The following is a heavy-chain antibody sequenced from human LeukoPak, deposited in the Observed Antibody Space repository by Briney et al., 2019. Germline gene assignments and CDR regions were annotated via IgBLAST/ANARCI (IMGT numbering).Heavy chain of an antibody. CDR2: IIPIFGIA. J-gene: IGHJ4*02. D-gene: IGHD3-10*01. Sequence: SVKASCKASGGTFSSYAISWVRQAPGQGLEWMGRIIPIFGIANYAQKFQGRVTITADKSTSTAYMELSSLRSEDTAVYYCAREWFGELPFDYWGQGTLVTVSS. CDR1: GGTFSSYA. V-gene: IGHV1-69*04. CDR3: AREWFGELPFDY.